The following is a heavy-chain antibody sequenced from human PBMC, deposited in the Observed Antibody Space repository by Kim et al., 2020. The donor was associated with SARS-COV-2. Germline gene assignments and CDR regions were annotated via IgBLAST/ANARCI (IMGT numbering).Heavy chain of an antibody. CDR3: ARGPYDYYYDSSGYSYFQH. Sequence: GRFTISRDNSKNTLYLQMNSLRAEDTAVYYCARGPYDYYYDSSGYSYFQHWGQGTLVTVSS. V-gene: IGHV3-30*07. D-gene: IGHD3-22*01. J-gene: IGHJ1*01.